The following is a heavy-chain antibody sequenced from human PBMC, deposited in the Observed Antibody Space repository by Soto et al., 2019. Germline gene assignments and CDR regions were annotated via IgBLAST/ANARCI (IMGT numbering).Heavy chain of an antibody. V-gene: IGHV3-21*01. Sequence: PGGSLRLSCAASGFTFSSYSMNWVRQAPGKGLEWVSSISSSNSYIYYADSVKGRFTISRDNAKNSLYLQMNSLRAEDTAVYYYASGDSLDYWGQGTLVTVSS. CDR2: ISSSNSYI. CDR3: ASGDSLDY. D-gene: IGHD2-21*01. CDR1: GFTFSSYS. J-gene: IGHJ4*02.